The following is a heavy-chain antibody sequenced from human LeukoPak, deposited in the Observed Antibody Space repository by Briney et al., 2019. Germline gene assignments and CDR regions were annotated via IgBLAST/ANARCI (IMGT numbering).Heavy chain of an antibody. V-gene: IGHV5-51*01. CDR2: IYPGDSDT. J-gene: IGHJ4*02. Sequence: GESLKISCKGSGYIFTTSWIGWVRQMPGKGLEWMGIIYPGDSDTRCSPSFQGQVTISADKSISTAYLQWSSLKASDTAMYHCARTYSGSYYGLDYWGQGTLVTVSS. CDR3: ARTYSGSYYGLDY. CDR1: GYIFTTSW. D-gene: IGHD1-26*01.